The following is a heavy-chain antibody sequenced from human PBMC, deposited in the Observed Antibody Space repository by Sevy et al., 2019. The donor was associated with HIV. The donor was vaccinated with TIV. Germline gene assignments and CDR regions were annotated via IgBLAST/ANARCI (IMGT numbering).Heavy chain of an antibody. V-gene: IGHV3-23*01. CDR3: AGLRYYYDSSGFAEYFEH. D-gene: IGHD3-22*01. J-gene: IGHJ1*01. CDR2: ISGSGGST. CDR1: GFTFSSYA. Sequence: GGSLRLSCAASGFTFSSYAMSWVRQAPGKGLEWVSAISGSGGSTYYADSVKGRFTISRDNSKNTLYLQMNSLRAEDTAVYYCAGLRYYYDSSGFAEYFEHWGQGTLVTVSS.